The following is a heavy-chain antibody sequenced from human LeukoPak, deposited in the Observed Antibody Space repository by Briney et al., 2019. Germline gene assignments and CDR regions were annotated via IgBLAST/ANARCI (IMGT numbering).Heavy chain of an antibody. V-gene: IGHV4-34*01. CDR2: INHSGST. CDR3: ARGKGEETTVTRPNWFDP. Sequence: WETLSLTCAVYGGSFSGYYWSWIRQPPGKGLEWIGEINHSGSTNYNPSLKSRVTISVDTSKNQFSLKLSSVTAADTAVYYCARGKGEETTVTRPNWFDPWGQGALVTVSS. CDR1: GGSFSGYY. D-gene: IGHD4-11*01. J-gene: IGHJ5*02.